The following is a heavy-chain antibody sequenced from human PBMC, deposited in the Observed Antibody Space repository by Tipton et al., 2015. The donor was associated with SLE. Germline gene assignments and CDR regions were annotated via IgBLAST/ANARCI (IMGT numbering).Heavy chain of an antibody. CDR3: ASDKDGYNSGLDY. CDR2: IDTRGST. D-gene: IGHD5-24*01. J-gene: IGHJ4*02. Sequence: TLSLTCTVFGGSISCYFWCWIRQPPGKGLEWIGHIDTRGSTYYNPSLKSRLTISVDMSRKQFPLKLNSVTAADSALYYCASDKDGYNSGLDYWGQGTLVSVSS. V-gene: IGHV4-59*01. CDR1: GGSISCYF.